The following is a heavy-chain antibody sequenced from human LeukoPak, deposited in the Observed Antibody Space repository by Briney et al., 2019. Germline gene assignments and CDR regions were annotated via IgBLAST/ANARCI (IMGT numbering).Heavy chain of an antibody. V-gene: IGHV4-34*01. Sequence: PSETLSLTCAVYGGSFSGYYWSWIRQPPGKGLEWIGEINHSGSTNYNPSLKSRVTISVDTSKNQFSLKLSSVTAADTAVYYCASPVGDYAEYWGQGTLVTVSS. CDR1: GGSFSGYY. J-gene: IGHJ4*02. CDR3: ASPVGDYAEY. CDR2: INHSGST. D-gene: IGHD4-17*01.